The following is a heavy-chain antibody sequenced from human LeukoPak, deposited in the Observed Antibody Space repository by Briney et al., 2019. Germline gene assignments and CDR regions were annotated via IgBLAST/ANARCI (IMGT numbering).Heavy chain of an antibody. D-gene: IGHD3-3*01. CDR2: ISAYNGNT. CDR3: ARPGSSGDFWSGSDVLNYYYYYGMDV. Sequence: GASVNVSCKASGYTFTSYGISWVRQAPGQGLEWMGWISAYNGNTNYAQKLQGRVTMTTDTSTSTAYMELRSLRSDDTAVYYCARPGSSGDFWSGSDVLNYYYYYGMDVWGQGTTVTVSS. J-gene: IGHJ6*02. V-gene: IGHV1-18*01. CDR1: GYTFTSYG.